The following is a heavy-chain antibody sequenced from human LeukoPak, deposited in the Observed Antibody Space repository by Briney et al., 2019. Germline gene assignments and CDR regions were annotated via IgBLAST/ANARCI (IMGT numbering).Heavy chain of an antibody. D-gene: IGHD3-10*01. V-gene: IGHV3-53*01. CDR3: AAITMVLS. CDR2: IYSGGNT. CDR1: GFTVSSNY. Sequence: GGSLRLSCAASGFTVSSNYMSWVRQAPGKGLEWVSVIYSGGNTYYADSVKGRFTISRDNSKNMLFLQMNSLRSEDTAVYYCAAITMVLSWGQGTLVTVSS. J-gene: IGHJ5*02.